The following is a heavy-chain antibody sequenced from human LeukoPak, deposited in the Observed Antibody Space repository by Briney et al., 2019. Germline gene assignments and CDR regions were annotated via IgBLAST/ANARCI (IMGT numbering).Heavy chain of an antibody. CDR1: GYTFTSYG. Sequence: ASVKVSCKASGYTFTSYGISWVRQAPGQGLEWMGWISAYNGNTNYAQKLQGRVTMTTDTSTSTAYMELRSLRSDDTAVYYCTSRREYYDSSGQWIGTQGDYWGQGTLVTVSS. CDR3: TSRREYYDSSGQWIGTQGDY. D-gene: IGHD3-22*01. V-gene: IGHV1-18*01. CDR2: ISAYNGNT. J-gene: IGHJ4*02.